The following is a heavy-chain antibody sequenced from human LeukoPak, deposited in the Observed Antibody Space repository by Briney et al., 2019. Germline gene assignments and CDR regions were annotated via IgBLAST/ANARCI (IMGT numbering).Heavy chain of an antibody. V-gene: IGHV1-18*01. CDR1: GYTFTSYG. J-gene: IGHJ3*02. CDR2: ISAYNGNT. CDR3: ARGDIVVVPAAPSFGRAFDI. D-gene: IGHD2-2*01. Sequence: ASVKVSCKASGYTFTSYGISWVRQAPGQGLEWMGWISAYNGNTNYAQKLQGRVTMTTGTSTSTAYMELRSLRSDDTAVYYCARGDIVVVPAAPSFGRAFDIWGQGTMVTVSS.